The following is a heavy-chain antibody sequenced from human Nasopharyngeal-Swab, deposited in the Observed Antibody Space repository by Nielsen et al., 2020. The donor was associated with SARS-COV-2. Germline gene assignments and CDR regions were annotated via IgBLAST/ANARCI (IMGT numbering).Heavy chain of an antibody. CDR1: GFTFSSYS. D-gene: IGHD2-8*01. CDR3: ARRRRLIGSGVRGCWFDF. CDR2: IKYDGSET. Sequence: GGSLRLSCAASGFTFSSYSMNWVRQAPGEGLEWVASIKYDGSETYYVDSVEGRFTISRDNDKNSMSLQMSSLRVDDTAVYYCARRRRLIGSGVRGCWFDFWGQGTLVSVSS. J-gene: IGHJ5*01. V-gene: IGHV3-7*03.